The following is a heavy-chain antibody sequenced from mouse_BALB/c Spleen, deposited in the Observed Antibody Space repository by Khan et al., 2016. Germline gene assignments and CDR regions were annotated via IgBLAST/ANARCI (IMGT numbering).Heavy chain of an antibody. CDR1: GYTFTSYW. J-gene: IGHJ4*01. CDR2: INPSTGYT. D-gene: IGHD3-1*01. CDR3: ARGGYYYAMDY. Sequence: QVQLKQSGAELAKPGASVKMSCKASGYTFTSYWMHWVKQRPGQGLEWIGYINPSTGYTEYNQKFKDKATLTAEKSSSTAYMQLSSLTSEDSAVYYCARGGYYYAMDYWGQGTSVTVSS. V-gene: IGHV1-7*01.